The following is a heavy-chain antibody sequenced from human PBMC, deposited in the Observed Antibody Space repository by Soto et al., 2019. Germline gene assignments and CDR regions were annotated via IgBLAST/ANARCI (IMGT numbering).Heavy chain of an antibody. CDR1: GGPISSGGYN. D-gene: IGHD3-10*02. Sequence: ETLSLTCTVSGGPISSGGYNWSWIRQPPGKGLEWIGSIYYSGSTYYNPSLKSRVTISVDTSKNQFSLKLSSVTAADTAVYYCARQGDYADVRGLYYFDYWGQGTLVTVSS. CDR2: IYYSGST. V-gene: IGHV4-39*01. J-gene: IGHJ4*02. CDR3: ARQGDYADVRGLYYFDY.